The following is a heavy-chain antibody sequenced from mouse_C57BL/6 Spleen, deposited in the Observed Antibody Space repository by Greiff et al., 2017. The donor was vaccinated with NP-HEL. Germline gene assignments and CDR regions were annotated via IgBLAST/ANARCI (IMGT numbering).Heavy chain of an antibody. D-gene: IGHD2-10*02. CDR3: ARNPSRYYAMDY. CDR2: ISYDGSN. CDR1: GYSITSGYY. J-gene: IGHJ4*01. Sequence: EVKLVESGPGLVKPSQSLPLTCSVTGYSITSGYYWNWIRQFPGNKLEWMGYISYDGSNNYNPSLKNRISITRDTSKNQFFLKLNSVTTEDTATDYCARNPSRYYAMDYWGQGTSVTVSS. V-gene: IGHV3-6*01.